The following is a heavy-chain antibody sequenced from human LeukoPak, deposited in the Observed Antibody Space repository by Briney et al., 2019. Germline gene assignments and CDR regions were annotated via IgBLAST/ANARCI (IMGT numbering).Heavy chain of an antibody. CDR3: ARGFPIGGVWFDP. CDR1: GYTFSGYY. CDR2: ISAYNGNT. D-gene: IGHD3-3*01. J-gene: IGHJ5*02. Sequence: ASVKVSCKTSGYTFSGYYIHWVRQAPGQGLEWMGWISAYNGNTNYAQKLQGRVTMTTDTSTSTAYMELRSLRSDDTAVYYCARGFPIGGVWFDPWGQGTLVTVSP. V-gene: IGHV1-18*04.